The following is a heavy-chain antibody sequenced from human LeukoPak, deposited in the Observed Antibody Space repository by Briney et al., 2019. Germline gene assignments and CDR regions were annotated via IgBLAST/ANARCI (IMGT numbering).Heavy chain of an antibody. D-gene: IGHD6-13*01. J-gene: IGHJ6*03. Sequence: GGSLRLSCAASGFTFSSYSMNWVRQAPGKGLEWVSSISSSSSYIYYADSVKGRFTISRDNAKNSLYLQMNSLRAEDTAVYYCAREGSSSWYRDYYYYWTSGAKGPRSPSP. V-gene: IGHV3-21*01. CDR2: ISSSSSYI. CDR3: AREGSSSWYRDYYYYWTS. CDR1: GFTFSSYS.